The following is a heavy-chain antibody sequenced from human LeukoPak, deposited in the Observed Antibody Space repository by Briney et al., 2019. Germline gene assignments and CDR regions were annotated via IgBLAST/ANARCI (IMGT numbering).Heavy chain of an antibody. CDR3: ARLRALSYYDSSGDLYYFEY. V-gene: IGHV4-34*01. Sequence: SETLSLTCAVYGGSFSGYYWSWIRQPPGKGLEWIGEIKHSGSTNYNPSLKSRVTISVDTSRNQFSLKLSSVTAADTAVYYCARLRALSYYDSSGDLYYFEYWGRGTLVTVSS. CDR2: IKHSGST. CDR1: GGSFSGYY. J-gene: IGHJ4*02. D-gene: IGHD3-22*01.